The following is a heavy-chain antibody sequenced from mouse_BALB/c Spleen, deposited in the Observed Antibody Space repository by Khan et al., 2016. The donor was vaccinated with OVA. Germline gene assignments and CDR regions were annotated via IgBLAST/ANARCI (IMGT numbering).Heavy chain of an antibody. D-gene: IGHD1-1*02. CDR2: IDPSTDYT. V-gene: IGHV1-7*01. CDR1: GYTFTAYW. CDR3: ARRGLSGSFAY. J-gene: IGHJ3*01. Sequence: QVQLKESGAELAKPGASVTLSCKASGYTFTAYWVHWVKQRLGQGLEWIGYIDPSTDYTEYNQRFKDKATLTTDKSSSTSYMQLSSLTSEDSAVYSCARRGLSGSFAYWGQGTLVTVSA.